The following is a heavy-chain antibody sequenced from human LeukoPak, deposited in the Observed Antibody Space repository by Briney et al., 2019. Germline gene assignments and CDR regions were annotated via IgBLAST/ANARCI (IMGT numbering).Heavy chain of an antibody. Sequence: SVKVSCKASGGTFSSYAISWVRQAPGQGLEWMGRIIPILGIANYAQKFQGRVTITADESTSTAYMELSSLRSEDTAVYYCAREEDYYDSASPFDYWGQGTLVTVSS. V-gene: IGHV1-69*04. CDR3: AREEDYYDSASPFDY. CDR1: GGTFSSYA. D-gene: IGHD3-22*01. J-gene: IGHJ4*02. CDR2: IIPILGIA.